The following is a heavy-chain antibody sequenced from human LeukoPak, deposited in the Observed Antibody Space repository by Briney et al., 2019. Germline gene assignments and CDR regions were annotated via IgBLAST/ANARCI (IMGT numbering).Heavy chain of an antibody. CDR2: INLSGGST. Sequence: ASVKVSCKASGYTFTSYYMHWARHAPAQGLEWMGLINLSGGSTSYAQKFQGRVTMTRDTSTSTVYMELSSLRSDDTAVYCCARVPSPRVRFLEWLLSYWGQGTLVTVSS. CDR3: ARVPSPRVRFLEWLLSY. CDR1: GYTFTSYY. D-gene: IGHD3-3*01. V-gene: IGHV1-46*01. J-gene: IGHJ4*02.